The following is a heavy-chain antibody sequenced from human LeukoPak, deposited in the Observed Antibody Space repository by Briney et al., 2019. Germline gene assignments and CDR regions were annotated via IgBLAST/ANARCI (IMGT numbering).Heavy chain of an antibody. CDR1: GFTFSSYS. J-gene: IGHJ4*02. D-gene: IGHD6-13*01. CDR2: ISSSSSYI. Sequence: PGGSLRLSCAASGFTFSSYSMNWVRQAPGKGLEWVSTISSSSSYIYYADSVKGRFTISRDNAKNSLYLQMNSLRAEDTAVYYCARDGGNTYAAADFDYWGQGTLVTVSS. CDR3: ARDGGNTYAAADFDY. V-gene: IGHV3-21*01.